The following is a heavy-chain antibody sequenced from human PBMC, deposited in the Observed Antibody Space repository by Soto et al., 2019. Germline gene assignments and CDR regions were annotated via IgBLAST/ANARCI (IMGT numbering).Heavy chain of an antibody. D-gene: IGHD6-6*01. CDR3: STSSRNEYHFAMDA. V-gene: IGHV3-53*01. CDR1: GLSVSSSD. CDR2: IYSGGST. J-gene: IGHJ6*02. Sequence: GGSLRLSCAASGLSVSSSDMSWVRQASGKGLEWVSVIYSGGSTHDADSVKGRFTISRDNSKNTVHLQMNSLRVDDTAVYFCSTSSRNEYHFAMDAWGQGTTVTVSS.